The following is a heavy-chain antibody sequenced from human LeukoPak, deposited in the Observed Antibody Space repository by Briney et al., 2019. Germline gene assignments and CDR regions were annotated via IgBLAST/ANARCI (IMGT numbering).Heavy chain of an antibody. D-gene: IGHD6-19*01. Sequence: PSETLSLTCTVSGGSISSGGYYWSWIRQPPGKGLEWIGYIYYSGSTYYNPSLESRVTISVDTSKSQFSLRLSSVTAADTAVYYCVRTYSIGWSTGVFDIWGQGTMVTVSS. J-gene: IGHJ3*02. CDR3: VRTYSIGWSTGVFDI. V-gene: IGHV4-30-4*01. CDR1: GGSISSGGYY. CDR2: IYYSGST.